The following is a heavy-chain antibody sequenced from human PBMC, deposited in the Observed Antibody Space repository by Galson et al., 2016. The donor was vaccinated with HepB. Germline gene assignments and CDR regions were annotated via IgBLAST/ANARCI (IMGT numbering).Heavy chain of an antibody. D-gene: IGHD2-21*02. Sequence: SLRLSCAASGFSFRSYAMHWLRQAPGQGLESVAFLSAEGIYKFYSDSVRSRFSIPRDNSKKMLYLQMNGLRPEDTAVYFCARECIGDCSDAFDVWGQGTMVTVSS. CDR2: LSAEGIYK. J-gene: IGHJ3*01. V-gene: IGHV3-30*04. CDR3: ARECIGDCSDAFDV. CDR1: GFSFRSYA.